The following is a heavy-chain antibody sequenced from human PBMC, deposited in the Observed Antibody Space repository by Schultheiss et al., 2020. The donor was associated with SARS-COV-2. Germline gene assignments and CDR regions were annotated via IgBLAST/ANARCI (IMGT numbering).Heavy chain of an antibody. CDR3: ARTMGGYICSSTSCYAGYAEYFQH. Sequence: SQTLSLTCTVSGGSISSGGYYWSWIRQHPGKGLEWIGYIHDSGSTYYNSSLKSRVTISVDTSKNQFSLKLSSVTAADTAVYYCARTMGGYICSSTSCYAGYAEYFQHWGQGTLVTVSS. D-gene: IGHD2-2*01. CDR1: GGSISSGGYY. CDR2: IHDSGST. J-gene: IGHJ1*01. V-gene: IGHV4-31*03.